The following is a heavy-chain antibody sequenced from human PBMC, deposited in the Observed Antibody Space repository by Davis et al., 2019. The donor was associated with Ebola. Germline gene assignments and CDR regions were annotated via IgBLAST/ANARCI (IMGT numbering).Heavy chain of an antibody. D-gene: IGHD3-22*01. CDR1: PFSLTSSY. V-gene: IGHV4-59*01. CDR2: IYYSGST. CDR3: ARDASYDSSGYYDY. J-gene: IGHJ4*02. Sequence: MPSETLSLTCTVSPFSLTSSYWSWIRQPPGKGLEWIGYIYYSGSTNYNPSLKSRVTISVDTSKNQFSLKLSSVTAADTAVYYCARDASYDSSGYYDYWGQGTLVTVS.